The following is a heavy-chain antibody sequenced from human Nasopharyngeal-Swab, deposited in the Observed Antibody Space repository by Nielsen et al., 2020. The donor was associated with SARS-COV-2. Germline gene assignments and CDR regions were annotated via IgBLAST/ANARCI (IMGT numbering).Heavy chain of an antibody. D-gene: IGHD1-26*01. V-gene: IGHV3-74*01. J-gene: IGHJ6*03. CDR3: ARASYRGCYYMDV. Sequence: WIRQPPGKGLLWVSRINTDGGSTPYADSVKGRFTISRDNAKNTLYLQMNSLRAEDTAVYYCARASYRGCYYMDVWGKGTTVTVSS. CDR2: INTDGGST.